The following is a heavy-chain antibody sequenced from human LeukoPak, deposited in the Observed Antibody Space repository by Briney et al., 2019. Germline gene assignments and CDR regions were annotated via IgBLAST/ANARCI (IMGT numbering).Heavy chain of an antibody. Sequence: GGTLRLSCAASGFTFSSFGMSWVRQAPGKGLEWVSAISSTGGTAYYADSVKGRFTISRDNSKNTLYLQMNSLRAEDTAVYYCAVHNSGFCYWGQGTQVTVSS. V-gene: IGHV3-23*01. D-gene: IGHD3-22*01. J-gene: IGHJ4*02. CDR1: GFTFSSFG. CDR3: AVHNSGFCY. CDR2: ISSTGGTA.